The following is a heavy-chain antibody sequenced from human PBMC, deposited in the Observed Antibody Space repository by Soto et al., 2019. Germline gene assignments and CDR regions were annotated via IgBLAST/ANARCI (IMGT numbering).Heavy chain of an antibody. Sequence: SETLSLTCTVSGGSISSYYWSWIRQPPGKGLEWIGYIYYSGSTNYNPSLKSRVTISVDTSKNQFSLKLSSVTAADTAVYYCARGGRGIVVVPAGFDPWGQGTLVTVSS. J-gene: IGHJ5*02. CDR3: ARGGRGIVVVPAGFDP. V-gene: IGHV4-59*01. CDR2: IYYSGST. CDR1: GGSISSYY. D-gene: IGHD2-2*01.